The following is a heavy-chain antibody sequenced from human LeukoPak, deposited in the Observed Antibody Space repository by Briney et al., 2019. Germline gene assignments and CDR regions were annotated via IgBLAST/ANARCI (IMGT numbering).Heavy chain of an antibody. V-gene: IGHV1-46*01. CDR1: GYTFTSYY. CDR2: INPSGGST. J-gene: IGHJ6*03. CDR3: ATDYYDSSAYQNYCMDV. Sequence: GASVKVSCKASGYTFTSYYMHWVRQAPGQGLEWMGIINPSGGSTSYAQKFQGRVTMTRDMSTSTVYMELSSLRSEDTAVYYCATDYYDSSAYQNYCMDVWGKGTTVTVSS. D-gene: IGHD3-22*01.